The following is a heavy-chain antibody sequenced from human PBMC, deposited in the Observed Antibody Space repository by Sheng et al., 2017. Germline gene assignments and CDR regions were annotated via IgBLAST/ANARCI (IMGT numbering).Heavy chain of an antibody. CDR1: GFTFSSYE. D-gene: IGHD5-18*01. CDR2: ISSSGSTI. J-gene: IGHJ3*02. CDR3: ARDKVSYGYGFGAFDI. V-gene: IGHV3-48*03. Sequence: PGGSLRLSCAASGFTFSSYEMNWVRQAPGKGLEWVSYISSSGSTIYYADSVKGRFTISRDNAKNSLYLQMNSLRAEDTAVYYCARDKVSYGYGFGAFDIWGQGTMVTVSS.